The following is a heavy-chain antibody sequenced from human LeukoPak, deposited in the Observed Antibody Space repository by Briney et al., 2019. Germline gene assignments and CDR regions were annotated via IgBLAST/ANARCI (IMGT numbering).Heavy chain of an antibody. D-gene: IGHD3-22*01. CDR3: ARGFYYYDSSGYSDAFDT. Sequence: ASVKVSCKASGYTFTGYYMHWVRQAPGQGLEWMGWINPNSGGTNYAQKFQGRVTMTRDTSISTAYMELSRLRSDDTAVYYCARGFYYYDSSGYSDAFDTWGQGTMVTVSS. CDR2: INPNSGGT. J-gene: IGHJ3*02. V-gene: IGHV1-2*02. CDR1: GYTFTGYY.